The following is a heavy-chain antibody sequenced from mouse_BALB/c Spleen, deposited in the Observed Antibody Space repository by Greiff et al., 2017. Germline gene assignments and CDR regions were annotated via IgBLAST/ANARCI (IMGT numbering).Heavy chain of an antibody. CDR3: TRSYYYGNYAMDY. Sequence: VQLQQPGAELVRPGASVKLSCKASGYTFTSYWINWVKQRPGQGLEWIGNIYPSDSYTNYNQKFKDKATLTVDKSSSTAYMQLSSPTSEDSAVYYCTRSYYYGNYAMDYWGQGTSVTVSS. CDR2: IYPSDSYT. D-gene: IGHD1-1*01. J-gene: IGHJ4*01. V-gene: IGHV1-69*02. CDR1: GYTFTSYW.